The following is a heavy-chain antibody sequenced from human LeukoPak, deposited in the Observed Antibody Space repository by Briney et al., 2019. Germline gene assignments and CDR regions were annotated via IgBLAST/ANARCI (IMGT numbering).Heavy chain of an antibody. Sequence: SETLSLTCAVYGGSFSGYYWSWVRQPPGKGLEWIGEINHSGSTNYNPSLKSRVTISVDTSKNQFSLKLSSVTASDPAVYYCARGGRGSGSYYRTLYYYYGMDVWGKGTTVTVSS. CDR3: ARGGRGSGSYYRTLYYYYGMDV. V-gene: IGHV4-34*01. J-gene: IGHJ6*04. CDR1: GGSFSGYY. CDR2: INHSGST. D-gene: IGHD3-10*01.